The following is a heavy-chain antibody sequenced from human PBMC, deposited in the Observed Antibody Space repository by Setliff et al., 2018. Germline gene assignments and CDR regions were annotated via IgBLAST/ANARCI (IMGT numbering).Heavy chain of an antibody. V-gene: IGHV4-4*07. CDR3: AREQWLDPPGYYYADV. Sequence: SETLSLTCTVSGGSISSYYWSWIRQPAGKGLEWIGHIYIGGSANYNPSLKSRVTMSIDTSKNQFSLKLNSVTAADMAVYYCAREQWLDPPGYYYADVWAKGTTVTVSS. CDR2: IYIGGSA. D-gene: IGHD6-19*01. J-gene: IGHJ6*03. CDR1: GGSISSYY.